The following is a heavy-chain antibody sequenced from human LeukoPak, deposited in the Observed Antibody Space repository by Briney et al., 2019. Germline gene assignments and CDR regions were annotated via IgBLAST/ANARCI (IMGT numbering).Heavy chain of an antibody. CDR1: GFTFSNYT. Sequence: HPGGSLRLSCAASGFTFSNYTMHSVRQAPGKGLECVAVISYDGSNKYYADSVKGRFTISRDNSKNTLYLQMNSLKAEDTAMYYCARQATEWNFDYWGQGTLVTVSS. CDR3: ARQATEWNFDY. J-gene: IGHJ4*02. D-gene: IGHD3-3*01. CDR2: ISYDGSNK. V-gene: IGHV3-30-3*01.